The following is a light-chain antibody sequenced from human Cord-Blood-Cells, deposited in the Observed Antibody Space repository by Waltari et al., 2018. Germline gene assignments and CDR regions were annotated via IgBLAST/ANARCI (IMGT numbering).Light chain of an antibody. Sequence: IVLTQPPGTLSLSPGDRATLSCRASQSVSNSNLTWYQQKPGQSPRLLIYGASSRASCVPDRFSGSGSGTDFTLTISRLEPEDFAVYYCQQYGSSPRTFGQGTKVEIK. CDR2: GAS. J-gene: IGKJ1*01. CDR1: QSVSNSN. V-gene: IGKV3-20*01. CDR3: QQYGSSPRT.